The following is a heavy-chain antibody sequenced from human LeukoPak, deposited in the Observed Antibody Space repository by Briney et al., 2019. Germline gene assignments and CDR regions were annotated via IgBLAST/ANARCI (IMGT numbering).Heavy chain of an antibody. CDR3: ARGGVTMIVV. Sequence: SETLSLTCAVYGGSFSGYYWSWIRQPPGKGLEWIGEINNSGSTNYNPSLKSRVTISVDTSKNQFSLKLSSVTAADTAVYYCARGGVTMIVVWGQGTLVTVSS. J-gene: IGHJ4*02. D-gene: IGHD3-22*01. CDR2: INNSGST. CDR1: GGSFSGYY. V-gene: IGHV4-34*01.